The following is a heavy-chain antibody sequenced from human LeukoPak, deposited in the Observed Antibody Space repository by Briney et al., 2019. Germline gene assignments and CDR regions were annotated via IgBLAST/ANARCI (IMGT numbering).Heavy chain of an antibody. CDR3: ARDTLNGAYY. V-gene: IGHV4-38-2*02. CDR2: IYHSGST. D-gene: IGHD2-8*01. J-gene: IGHJ4*02. Sequence: SETLSLTCTVPGYSISSGYYWGWIRQPPGKGLEWIGSIYHSGSTYYNPSLKSRVTISVDTSKNQFSLKLSSVTAADTAVYYCARDTLNGAYYWGQGTLVTVSS. CDR1: GYSISSGYY.